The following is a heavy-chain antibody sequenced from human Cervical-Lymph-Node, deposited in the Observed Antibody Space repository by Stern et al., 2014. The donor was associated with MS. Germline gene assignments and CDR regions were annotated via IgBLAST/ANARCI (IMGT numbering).Heavy chain of an antibody. CDR3: AREDYDGTGHPYYYGLDV. CDR1: GGSIASSSYY. CDR2: IFPSGST. Sequence: QVQLQESGPGRVKPSQTLSLTCTVSGGSIASSSYYWSWIRQPAGKGLEWIVRIFPSGSTNYNPSLQSRVTLSIDTSKNQFSLRLSSVTAADTAVYYCAREDYDGTGHPYYYGLDVWGQGTTVTVSS. V-gene: IGHV4-61*02. D-gene: IGHD3-22*01. J-gene: IGHJ6*02.